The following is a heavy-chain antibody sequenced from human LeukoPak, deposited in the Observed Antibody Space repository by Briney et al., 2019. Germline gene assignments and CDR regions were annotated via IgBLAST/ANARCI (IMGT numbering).Heavy chain of an antibody. CDR1: GGSISSYY. CDR3: ARHGSGSYIEYFQH. CDR2: TYYSGST. J-gene: IGHJ1*01. D-gene: IGHD3-10*01. Sequence: PSETLSLTCTVSGGSISSYYWSWIRQPPGKGLEWIGYTYYSGSTNYNPSLKSRVTISVDTSKNQFSRKLSSVTAADTAVYYCARHGSGSYIEYFQHWGQGTLVTVSS. V-gene: IGHV4-59*08.